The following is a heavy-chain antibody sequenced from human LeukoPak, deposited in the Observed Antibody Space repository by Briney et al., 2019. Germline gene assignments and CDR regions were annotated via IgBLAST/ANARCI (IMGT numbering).Heavy chain of an antibody. V-gene: IGHV4-38-2*02. Sequence: SETLSLTCTVSGYSISSGYYWGWIRQPPGKGLEWIGSIYHSGSTYYNPSLKSRVTISVDTSKNQFSLKLSSVTAADTAVYYCASSPDYGDYVVDDYWGQGTLVTVSS. CDR1: GYSISSGYY. CDR3: ASSPDYGDYVVDDY. CDR2: IYHSGST. D-gene: IGHD4-17*01. J-gene: IGHJ4*02.